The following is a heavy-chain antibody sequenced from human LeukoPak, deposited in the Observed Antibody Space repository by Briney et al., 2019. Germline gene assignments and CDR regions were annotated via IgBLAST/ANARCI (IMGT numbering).Heavy chain of an antibody. CDR2: IYSEGSRT. CDR1: GFTFNTYA. Sequence: GGSLRLSCAASGFTFNTYAMSWVRQAPGKGLEWVSRIYSEGSRTTYADSVRGRFTISGDNAKNTLYLQMNSLRADDTAVYYCARSGRGGAFDIWGQGTMVTVSS. J-gene: IGHJ3*02. V-gene: IGHV3-74*01. CDR3: ARSGRGGAFDI. D-gene: IGHD1-26*01.